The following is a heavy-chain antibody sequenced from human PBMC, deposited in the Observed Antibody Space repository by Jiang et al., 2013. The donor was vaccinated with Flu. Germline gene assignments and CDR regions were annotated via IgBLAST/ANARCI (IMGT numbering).Heavy chain of an antibody. CDR1: GFTFRSXP. D-gene: IGHD6-13*01. Sequence: SCAASGFTFRSXPMHWVRQAPGKGLEWVAVISYDRSNKYYADSVKGRFTISRDNSKNTLYLQMNSLRAEDTAVYYCARGGDSTSWYGNWFDPWGQGTLVTVSS. CDR3: ARGGDSTSWYGNWFDP. J-gene: IGHJ5*02. CDR2: ISYDRSNK. V-gene: IGHV3-30-3*01.